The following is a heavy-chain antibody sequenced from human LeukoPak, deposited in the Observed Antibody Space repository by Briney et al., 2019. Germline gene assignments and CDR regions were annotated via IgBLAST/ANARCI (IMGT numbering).Heavy chain of an antibody. V-gene: IGHV1-69*04. CDR2: IIPIFGIA. CDR1: GGTFSSYA. D-gene: IGHD3-22*01. J-gene: IGHJ4*02. CDR3: ARTLHYYDSSGFAY. Sequence: SVKVSCKASGGTFSSYAISWVRQAPGQGLEWMGRIIPIFGIANYAQKFQGRVTITADKSTSTAYMELSSLRSEDTAVYYCARTLHYYDSSGFAYWGQGTLVIVSS.